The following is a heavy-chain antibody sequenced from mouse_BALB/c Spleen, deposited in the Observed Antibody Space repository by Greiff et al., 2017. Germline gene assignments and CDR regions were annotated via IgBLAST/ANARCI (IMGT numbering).Heavy chain of an antibody. D-gene: IGHD2-14*01. CDR2: ISYDGSN. V-gene: IGHV3-6*02. CDR3: ARAAYYRYDGFAY. Sequence: EVQLQESGPGLVKPSQSLSLTCSVTGYSITSGYYWNWIRQFPGNKLEWMGYISYDGSNNYNPSLTNRISITRDTSKNQFFLKLNSVTTEDTATYYCARAAYYRYDGFAYWGQGTLVTVSA. CDR1: GYSITSGYY. J-gene: IGHJ3*01.